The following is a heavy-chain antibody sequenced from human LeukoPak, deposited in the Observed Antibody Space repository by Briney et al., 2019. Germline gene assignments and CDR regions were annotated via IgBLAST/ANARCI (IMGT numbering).Heavy chain of an antibody. CDR2: TSGGGVTT. D-gene: IGHD6-19*01. CDR3: AKGSHSSGYSSFDY. V-gene: IGHV3-23*01. J-gene: IGHJ4*02. CDR1: GFTFSSYD. Sequence: GGSLRLSCAASGFTFSSYDMSWVRQAPGKGLEWISGTSGGGVTTYYADSVKGRFTISRDNSKNTLYLQMNSLRAEDTAVYYCAKGSHSSGYSSFDYWGQGTLVTVSS.